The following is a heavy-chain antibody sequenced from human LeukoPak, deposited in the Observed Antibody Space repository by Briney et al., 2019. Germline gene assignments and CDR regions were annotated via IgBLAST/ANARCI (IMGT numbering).Heavy chain of an antibody. J-gene: IGHJ3*02. Sequence: SGTLSLTCTVSGGSISSYYWSWIRQPPGKGLEWIGYIYYSGSTNYNPSLKSRVTISVDTSKNQFSLKLSSVTAADTAVYYCARYLTATDAFDIWGQGTMVTVSS. CDR1: GGSISSYY. CDR2: IYYSGST. D-gene: IGHD2-8*01. CDR3: ARYLTATDAFDI. V-gene: IGHV4-59*08.